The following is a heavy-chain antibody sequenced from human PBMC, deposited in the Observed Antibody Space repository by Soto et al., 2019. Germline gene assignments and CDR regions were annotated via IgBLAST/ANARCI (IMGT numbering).Heavy chain of an antibody. J-gene: IGHJ4*02. Sequence: GGSLRLSCVASEFTFSSFEMNWVRQAPGKGLEWVGRIKSKTDGGTTDYAAPVKGRFTISRDDSKNTLYLQMNSLKTEDTAVYYCTTVLYDYVWGSYRIDYWGQGTLLTVSS. CDR3: TTVLYDYVWGSYRIDY. V-gene: IGHV3-15*01. D-gene: IGHD3-16*02. CDR1: EFTFSSFE. CDR2: IKSKTDGGTT.